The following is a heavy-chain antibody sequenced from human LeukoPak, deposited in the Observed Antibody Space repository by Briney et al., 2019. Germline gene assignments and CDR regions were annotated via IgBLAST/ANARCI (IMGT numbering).Heavy chain of an antibody. V-gene: IGHV1-18*01. CDR3: ASHYGSALYYFDY. J-gene: IGHJ4*02. D-gene: IGHD4-17*01. Sequence: ASVKVSCKASGYTFITYGISWVRQAPGQGLEWVGWISAYNGYTNYAQKFQGRVNMTTDTSTSTAYMELSSLRSEDTAVYYCASHYGSALYYFDYWGQGTLVTVSS. CDR2: ISAYNGYT. CDR1: GYTFITYG.